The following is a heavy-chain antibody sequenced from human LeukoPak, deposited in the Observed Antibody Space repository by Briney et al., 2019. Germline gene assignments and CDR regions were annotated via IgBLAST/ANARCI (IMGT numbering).Heavy chain of an antibody. CDR1: GFTFSTSW. CDR3: ARGDGWFGELLNFDY. V-gene: IGHV3-7*02. D-gene: IGHD3-10*01. J-gene: IGHJ4*02. Sequence: GGSLRLSCAASGFTFSTSWMGWVRQVPGKGLEWVANTKQDGTESQYVDTVKGRFTISRDNAKNSLYLQMNSLRDEDTAVYYCARGDGWFGELLNFDYWGQGTLATVSS. CDR2: TKQDGTES.